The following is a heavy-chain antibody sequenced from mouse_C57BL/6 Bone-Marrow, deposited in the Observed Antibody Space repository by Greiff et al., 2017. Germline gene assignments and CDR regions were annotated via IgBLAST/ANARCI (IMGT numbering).Heavy chain of an antibody. V-gene: IGHV15-2*01. D-gene: IGHD1-1*01. CDR1: DSEVFPIAY. Sequence: QVQLQQSGSELRSPGSSVKLSCKDFDSEVFPIAYMSWVRQKPGHGFEWIGGILPSIGRTIYGEKFEDKATLDADTLSNTAYLELNSLTAEDSAISYCARLWYYGGAYWGQGTLVTVSA. CDR3: ARLWYYGGAY. J-gene: IGHJ3*01. CDR2: ILPSIGRT.